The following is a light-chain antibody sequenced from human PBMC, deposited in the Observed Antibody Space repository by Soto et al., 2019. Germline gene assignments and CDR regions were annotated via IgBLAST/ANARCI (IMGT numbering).Light chain of an antibody. CDR2: EVT. V-gene: IGLV2-8*01. CDR1: SSDVGGYNY. Sequence: QSALTQPPSASGSPGQSVTISCTGTSSDVGGYNYVSWYQQYPGRAPKLMIYEVTKRPSGVPDRFSGSKSGNTASLTVSGLQAEDEADYYCSSYAASNNFYFVFGGVTKHTVL. CDR3: SSYAASNNFYFV. J-gene: IGLJ3*02.